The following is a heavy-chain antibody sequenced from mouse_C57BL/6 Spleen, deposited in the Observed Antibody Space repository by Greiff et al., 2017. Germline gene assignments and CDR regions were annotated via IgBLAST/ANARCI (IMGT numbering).Heavy chain of an antibody. CDR2: ISSGSSTI. CDR3: ASSGNYCPWCAY. V-gene: IGHV5-17*01. CDR1: GFTFSDYG. Sequence: DVMLVESGGGLVKPGGSLKLSCAASGFTFSDYGMHWVRQAPEKGLEWVAYISSGSSTIYYADTVKGRFTISIDNAKTTLFLQMTSLRSEDTAMYYCASSGNYCPWCAYWGQGTLVTVSA. D-gene: IGHD2-1*01. J-gene: IGHJ3*01.